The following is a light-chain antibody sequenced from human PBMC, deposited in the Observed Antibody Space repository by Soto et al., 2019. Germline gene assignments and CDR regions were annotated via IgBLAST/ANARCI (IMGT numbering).Light chain of an antibody. CDR3: QQYNNWPYT. CDR2: GAS. J-gene: IGKJ2*01. Sequence: EIVMTQSPSTLAVSPGERAALSCRASQSVSSNFAWYQQKPGQAPRLLIYGASSMATGTPARFSGSGSGTEFTLTISSLQSEDFAVYYCQQYNNWPYTFGLGNKLEMK. CDR1: QSVSSN. V-gene: IGKV3-15*01.